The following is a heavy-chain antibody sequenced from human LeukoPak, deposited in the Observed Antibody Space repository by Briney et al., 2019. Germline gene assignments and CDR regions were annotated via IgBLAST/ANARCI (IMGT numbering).Heavy chain of an antibody. Sequence: SETLSLTYTVSGGSISSYYWSWIRRPPGKGLEWIGYIYYSGSTNYNPSLKSRVTISVDTSKNQFSLKLSSVTAADTAVYYCARLFEPAAFSDAFDIWGQGTMVTVSS. CDR2: IYYSGST. CDR3: ARLFEPAAFSDAFDI. CDR1: GGSISSYY. V-gene: IGHV4-59*08. D-gene: IGHD2-2*01. J-gene: IGHJ3*02.